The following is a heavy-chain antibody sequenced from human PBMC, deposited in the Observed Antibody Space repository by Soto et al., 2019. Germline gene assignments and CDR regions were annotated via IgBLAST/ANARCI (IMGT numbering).Heavy chain of an antibody. CDR1: GGSISSGDYY. CDR2: IYYSGST. Sequence: KTSETLSLTCTVSGGSISSGDYYWSWIRQPPGKGLEWIGYIYYSGSTYYNPSLKSRVTISVDTSKNQFSLKLSSVTAADTAVYYCATSPTHDPWSRYSVYYGMDVWGQGTTVTVSS. CDR3: ATSPTHDPWSRYSVYYGMDV. V-gene: IGHV4-30-4*01. D-gene: IGHD3-3*01. J-gene: IGHJ6*02.